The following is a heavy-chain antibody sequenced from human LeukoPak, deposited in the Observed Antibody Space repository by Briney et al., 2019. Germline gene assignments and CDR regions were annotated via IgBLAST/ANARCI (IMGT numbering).Heavy chain of an antibody. V-gene: IGHV4-59*01. CDR2: IYYSGST. CDR1: GGSISSYY. J-gene: IGHJ4*02. D-gene: IGHD3-10*01. Sequence: SETLSLTCTVSGGSISSYYWSWIRQPPGKGLEWIGYIYYSGSTNYNPSLKSRVTISVDPSKNQFSLKLRYVTAADTAVYYSGSTNYNPSLKSRVTISVDTSKNQFSLKLSSVTAADTAVYYCARAYCTNGVCIDGNFDYWGQGTLVTVSS. CDR3: GSTNYNPSLKSRVTISVDTSKNQFSLKLSSVTAADTAVYYCARAYCTNGVCIDGNFDY.